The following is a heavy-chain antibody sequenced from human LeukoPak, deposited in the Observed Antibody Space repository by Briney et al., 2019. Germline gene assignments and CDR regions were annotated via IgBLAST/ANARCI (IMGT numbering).Heavy chain of an antibody. CDR2: IYPGDSDN. J-gene: IGHJ3*02. CDR3: ARQSPEDYYDSSGVAFDI. D-gene: IGHD3-22*01. Sequence: PGESLKISCRGSGYSFTSYWIGWVRQMPGKGLEWMGIIYPGDSDNRYSPSFQGQVTISADKSISTAYPQWSSLKASDTAMYYCARQSPEDYYDSSGVAFDIWGQGTMVTVSS. V-gene: IGHV5-51*01. CDR1: GYSFTSYW.